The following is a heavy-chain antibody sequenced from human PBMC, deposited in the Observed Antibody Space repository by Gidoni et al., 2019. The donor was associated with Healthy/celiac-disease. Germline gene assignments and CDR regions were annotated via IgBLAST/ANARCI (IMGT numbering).Heavy chain of an antibody. CDR2: IRSKANSYAT. J-gene: IGHJ4*02. V-gene: IGHV3-73*02. CDR1: GFTFSGSA. D-gene: IGHD3-10*01. CDR3: TTLHYYGSGSLSAFDY. Sequence: EVQLVESGGGLVQPGGSLTLSCAASGFTFSGSAMHWVRQASGKGLEWVGRIRSKANSYATAYAASVKGRFTISRDDSKNTAYLQMNSLKTEDTAVYYCTTLHYYGSGSLSAFDYWGQGTLVTVSS.